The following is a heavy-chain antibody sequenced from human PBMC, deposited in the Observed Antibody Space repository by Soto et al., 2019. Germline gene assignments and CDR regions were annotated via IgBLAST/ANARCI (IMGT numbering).Heavy chain of an antibody. CDR1: VFSFRSYS. Sequence: GWSLRLSCASSVFSFRSYSMNWVRQAPGKGLEWISYISSSTSTIYYADSVKGRFTISRDTAKNSLYLQMNSLRDEDTAIYYCAREDRGSYGVLDYWGQGTQVTVSS. CDR3: AREDRGSYGVLDY. D-gene: IGHD5-18*01. J-gene: IGHJ4*02. CDR2: ISSSTSTI. V-gene: IGHV3-48*02.